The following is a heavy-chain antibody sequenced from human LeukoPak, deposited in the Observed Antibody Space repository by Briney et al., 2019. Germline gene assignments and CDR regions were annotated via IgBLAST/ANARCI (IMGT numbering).Heavy chain of an antibody. J-gene: IGHJ4*02. CDR3: ARPGDGGYVYFDS. V-gene: IGHV5-10-1*01. D-gene: IGHD1-26*01. CDR2: IDPTDSDT. Sequence: GESLKISSKTSGYSFITYWISWVRQVPGKGLEWMGRIDPTDSDTNYSPTFQGHVTFSADKSTSTIYLQWSSLKASDTAMYYCARPGDGGYVYFDSWSQGTLVTVSS. CDR1: GYSFITYW.